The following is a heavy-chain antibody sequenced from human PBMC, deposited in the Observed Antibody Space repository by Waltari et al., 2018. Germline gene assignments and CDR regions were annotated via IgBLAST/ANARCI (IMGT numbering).Heavy chain of an antibody. CDR1: GGSISSYY. V-gene: IGHV4-59*01. J-gene: IGHJ5*02. D-gene: IGHD1-26*01. CDR3: ARDSGSYYDWFDP. Sequence: QVQLQESGPGLVKPSETLSLTCTVSGGSISSYYWSWIRQPPGKGLEWIGYIYYSGSTNYNPSLKSRVTISVDTSKNQFSLKLSSVTAADTTVYYCARDSGSYYDWFDPWGQGTLVTVSS. CDR2: IYYSGST.